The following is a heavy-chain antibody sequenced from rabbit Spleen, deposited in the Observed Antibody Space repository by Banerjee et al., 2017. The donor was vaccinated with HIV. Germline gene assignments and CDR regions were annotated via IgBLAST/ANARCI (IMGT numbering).Heavy chain of an antibody. CDR1: GFSFSGGYY. CDR2: IGTGSGGST. D-gene: IGHD6-1*01. J-gene: IGHJ4*01. V-gene: IGHV1S45*01. CDR3: ASAYSDIYFDL. Sequence: QEQLVESGGGLVKPGASLTITCKASGFSFSGGYYVAWVRQAPGKGLEWIGCIGTGSGGSTYYASWAKGRFTISKTSSTTVTLQVTRLTAADTATYFCASAYSDIYFDLWGPGTLVTVS.